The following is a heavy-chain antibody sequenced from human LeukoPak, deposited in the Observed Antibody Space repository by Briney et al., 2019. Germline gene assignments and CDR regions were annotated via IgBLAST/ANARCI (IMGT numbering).Heavy chain of an antibody. V-gene: IGHV3-23*01. D-gene: IGHD5-18*01. CDR3: AKDWGHSYGPVDD. Sequence: GGSLRLSCVAPGFTFSSYAMSWVRQAPGKGLEWVSGISSSGGSTHYVDSVKGRFTIFRDNSKNTLYVQMNSLRAEDTAVYYCAKDWGHSYGPVDDWGQGTLVTVSS. J-gene: IGHJ4*02. CDR2: ISSSGGST. CDR1: GFTFSSYA.